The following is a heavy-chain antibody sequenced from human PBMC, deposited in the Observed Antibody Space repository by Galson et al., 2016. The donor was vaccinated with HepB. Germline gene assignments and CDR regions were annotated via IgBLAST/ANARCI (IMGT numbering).Heavy chain of an antibody. CDR3: AREVESLLRGVSDEFFDS. D-gene: IGHD3-10*01. CDR1: GGSISGDNQY. CDR2: IYYTGNT. Sequence: TLSLTCTVSGGSISGDNQYWSWIRQLPGKGLEWIGYIYYTGNTYYNPSLKSRLVISVDRSKNQFSLDLNSVTAADTAVYYCAREVESLLRGVSDEFFDSWGQGTLVTVSS. J-gene: IGHJ4*02. V-gene: IGHV4-31*03.